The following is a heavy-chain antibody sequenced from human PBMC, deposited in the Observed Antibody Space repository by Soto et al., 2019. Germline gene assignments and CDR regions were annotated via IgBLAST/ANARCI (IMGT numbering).Heavy chain of an antibody. J-gene: IGHJ6*02. V-gene: IGHV4-59*01. CDR3: ARGLDYYYDMDV. CDR2: IYYSGNT. Sequence: QVQLQESGPGLVKPSETLSLTCTVSGGSISSYYWSWIRQPPGKGLEWIGYIYYSGNTNYNPSLKSRVTLSGDTSQNQFSLKLSSVTAADTAVYYCARGLDYYYDMDVWGQGTTVTVSS. CDR1: GGSISSYY.